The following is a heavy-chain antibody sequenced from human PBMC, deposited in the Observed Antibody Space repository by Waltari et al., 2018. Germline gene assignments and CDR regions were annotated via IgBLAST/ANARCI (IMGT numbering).Heavy chain of an antibody. J-gene: IGHJ6*02. CDR2: IIPILGIT. V-gene: IGHV1-69*08. Sequence: QVQLVQSGAEVKKPGSSVQVSCKASGGTFSSYTISWVRQAPGQGLEWRGRIIPILGITNYAQKFQGRVTITADKSTSTAYMELSSLRSEDTAVYYCARDGAYCGGDCYRPYYYGMDVWGQGTTVTVSS. CDR1: GGTFSSYT. CDR3: ARDGAYCGGDCYRPYYYGMDV. D-gene: IGHD2-21*02.